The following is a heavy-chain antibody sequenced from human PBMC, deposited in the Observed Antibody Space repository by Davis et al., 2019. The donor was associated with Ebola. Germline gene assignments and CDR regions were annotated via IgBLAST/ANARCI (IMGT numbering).Heavy chain of an antibody. CDR1: GYTFTSYD. V-gene: IGHV1-8*01. J-gene: IGHJ4*02. Sequence: ASVKVSCKASGYTFTSYDINWVRQATGQGLEWMGWMNPNSGNTGYAQKFQGRVTMTRNTSISTAYMELSSLRSDDTAVYYCARDTYYYDSSGYSTPYFDYWGQGTLVTVSS. D-gene: IGHD3-22*01. CDR3: ARDTYYYDSSGYSTPYFDY. CDR2: MNPNSGNT.